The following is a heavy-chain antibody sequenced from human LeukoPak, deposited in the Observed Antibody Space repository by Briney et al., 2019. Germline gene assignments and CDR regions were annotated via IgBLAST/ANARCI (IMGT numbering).Heavy chain of an antibody. D-gene: IGHD3-16*01. V-gene: IGHV4-39*01. J-gene: IGHJ4*02. Sequence: SETLSLTCTVSGGSISGSSYYWGWIRQPPGKGLEWIGSIYYSGSTYYNPSLKSRVTISVDTSKNQFSLKLNSVTATDTAVYYCARHYEPWGQGTLVTVSS. CDR3: ARHYEP. CDR2: IYYSGST. CDR1: GGSISGSSYY.